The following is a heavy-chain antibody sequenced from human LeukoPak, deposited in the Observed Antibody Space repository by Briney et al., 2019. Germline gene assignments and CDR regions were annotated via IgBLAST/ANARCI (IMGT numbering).Heavy chain of an antibody. CDR2: INPKTGDI. CDR3: ARGYYGMDV. Sequence: ASVKVSCKASGYTFTGQYLYWARQTPGQGLEWMGWINPKTGDIDSAQNFQGRVTMTRDTSITTVYMELSSLTSDDTAVYYCARGYYGMDVWGQGTTVTVS. CDR1: GYTFTGQY. J-gene: IGHJ6*02. V-gene: IGHV1-2*02.